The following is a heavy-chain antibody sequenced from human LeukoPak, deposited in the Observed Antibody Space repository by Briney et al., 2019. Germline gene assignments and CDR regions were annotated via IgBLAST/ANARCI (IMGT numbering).Heavy chain of an antibody. D-gene: IGHD3-22*01. CDR2: ISYDGSNK. CDR1: GFTFSSYA. CDR3: ARAGYYYDSSGYYYHD. J-gene: IGHJ4*02. V-gene: IGHV3-30-3*01. Sequence: GGSLRLSCAASGFTFSSYAMHWVRQAPGKGLEWVAVISYDGSNKYYADSVKGRFTISRDNSKNTLYLQMNSLRAEDTAVYYCARAGYYYDSSGYYYHDWGQGTLVTVSS.